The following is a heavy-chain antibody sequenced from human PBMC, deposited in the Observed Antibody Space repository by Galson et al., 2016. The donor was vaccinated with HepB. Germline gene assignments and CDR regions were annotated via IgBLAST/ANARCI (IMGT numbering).Heavy chain of an antibody. V-gene: IGHV2-70*01. CDR3: ARILNYYDSSGYYSHAMDV. D-gene: IGHD3-22*01. CDR1: GFSLSTTGMC. J-gene: IGHJ6*04. CDR2: IDWDDEK. Sequence: PALVKPTQTLTLTCAFSGFSLSTTGMCVNWIRQPPGKALEWLALIDWDDEKYYSTSLKTRLTISKDTSKNQVVLTVTNMDPVDTATYYCARILNYYDSSGYYSHAMDVWGKGTTVTVSS.